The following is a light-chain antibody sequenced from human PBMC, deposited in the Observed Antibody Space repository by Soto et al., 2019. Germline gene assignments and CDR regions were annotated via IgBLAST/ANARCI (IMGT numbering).Light chain of an antibody. CDR1: QGIGSY. CDR2: DAS. V-gene: IGKV1-27*01. J-gene: IGKJ1*01. CDR3: QQYNTSSRT. Sequence: DIQMTQSPSSLSASVGDRVTITCRASQGIGSYLAWYQQKPGKTPKLLIYDASTRHSGVPSRFSGSGSGTDFTLTISSVQPEDIATYYCQQYNTSSRTFGQGTKV.